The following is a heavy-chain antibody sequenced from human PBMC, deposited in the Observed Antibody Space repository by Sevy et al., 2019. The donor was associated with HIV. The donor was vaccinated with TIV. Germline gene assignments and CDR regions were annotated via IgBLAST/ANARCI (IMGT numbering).Heavy chain of an antibody. V-gene: IGHV1-69*13. D-gene: IGHD2-2*02. CDR1: GGTFSSYA. Sequence: ASVKVSCKASGGTFSSYAISWVRQAPGQGLEWMGGIIPIFGTANYAQKFQGRVTITADESTSTAYMELSSLRSEDTVVYYCAAQYCSSTSCYMVYYYYGMDVWGQGTTVTVSS. CDR2: IIPIFGTA. CDR3: AAQYCSSTSCYMVYYYYGMDV. J-gene: IGHJ6*02.